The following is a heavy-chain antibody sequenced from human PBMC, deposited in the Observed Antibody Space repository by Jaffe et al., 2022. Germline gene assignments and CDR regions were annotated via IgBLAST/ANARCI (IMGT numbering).Heavy chain of an antibody. CDR2: INHSGST. CDR1: GGSFSGYY. Sequence: QVQLQQWGAGLLKPSETLSLTCAVYGGSFSGYYWSWIRQPPGKGLEWIGEINHSGSTNYNPSLKSRVTISVDTSKNQFSLKLSSVTAADTAVYYCARKYYMDVWGKGTTVTVSS. J-gene: IGHJ6*03. V-gene: IGHV4-34*01. CDR3: ARKYYMDV.